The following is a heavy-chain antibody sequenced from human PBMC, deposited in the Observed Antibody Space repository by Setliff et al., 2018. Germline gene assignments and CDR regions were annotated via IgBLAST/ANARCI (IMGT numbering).Heavy chain of an antibody. D-gene: IGHD3-3*01. CDR2: IQKSGGT. J-gene: IGHJ6*02. V-gene: IGHV4-59*01. CDR1: GVSISSYY. Sequence: SETLSLTCNVSGVSISSYYWSWIQQPPGKGLESIGYIQKSGGTNYNPALKSRVTISVDTSTNQFSLKLRSVTAADTAVYYCARLSWNGLRCYGLDVWGQGTTFTVSS. CDR3: ARLSWNGLRCYGLDV.